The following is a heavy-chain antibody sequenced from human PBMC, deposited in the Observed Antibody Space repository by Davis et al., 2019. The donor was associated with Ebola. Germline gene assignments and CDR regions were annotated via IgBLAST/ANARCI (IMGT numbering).Heavy chain of an antibody. J-gene: IGHJ4*02. V-gene: IGHV3-23*01. CDR1: GFAFSNYA. Sequence: PGGSLRLSCAAAGFAFSNYAMSWVRQAPGKGLEWVSGITASGVSTFYADSVRGRFTISRDNSKNTLYLQMNSLRVEDTAVYYCASRHVGYWGQGTMVTVSS. CDR3: ASRHVGY. CDR2: ITASGVST. D-gene: IGHD1-26*01.